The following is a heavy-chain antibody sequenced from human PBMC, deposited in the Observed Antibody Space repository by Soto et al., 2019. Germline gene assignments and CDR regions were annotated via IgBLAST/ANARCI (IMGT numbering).Heavy chain of an antibody. J-gene: IGHJ3*02. CDR2: FDPEDGET. CDR1: GYTLTELS. D-gene: IGHD6-19*01. V-gene: IGHV1-24*01. Sequence: GASVKVSCKVSGYTLTELSMHWVRQAPGKGLEWMGGFDPEDGETIYAQKFQGRVTMTEDTSTDTAYMELSSLRSEDTAVYYCANMFEDSSGWYIAFDIWGQGTMVTVSS. CDR3: ANMFEDSSGWYIAFDI.